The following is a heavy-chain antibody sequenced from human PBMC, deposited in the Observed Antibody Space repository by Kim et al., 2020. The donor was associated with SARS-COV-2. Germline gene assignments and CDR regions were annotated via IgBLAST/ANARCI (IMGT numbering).Heavy chain of an antibody. CDR1: EFSVSTKT. V-gene: IGHV3-53*01. D-gene: IGHD1-20*01. Sequence: GGSLRLSCAASEFSVSTKTMTWVRQAPGKGLEWVSIIYRNGTTDYADSVKGRFTTSRDTSKNTQYHQMDNLRADDTAAYYCAGDNYNNYWYKYWGQGTLVTVSA. CDR2: IYRNGTT. J-gene: IGHJ4*02. CDR3: AGDNYNNYWYKY.